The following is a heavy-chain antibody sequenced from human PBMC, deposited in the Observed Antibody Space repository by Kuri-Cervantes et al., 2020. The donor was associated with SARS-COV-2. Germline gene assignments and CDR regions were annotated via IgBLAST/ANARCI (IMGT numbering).Heavy chain of an antibody. CDR2: INHSGST. J-gene: IGHJ6*02. CDR3: ARGTPPGGYSYGYTRKYYHYGMDV. CDR1: GGSFSGYY. Sequence: GSLRLSCAVYGGSFSGYYWSWIRQPPGKGLEWIGEINHSGSTNYNPSLKSRVTISVDTSKNQFSLKLSSVTAADTAVYYCARGTPPGGYSYGYTRKYYHYGMDVWGQGTTVTVSS. V-gene: IGHV4-34*01. D-gene: IGHD5-18*01.